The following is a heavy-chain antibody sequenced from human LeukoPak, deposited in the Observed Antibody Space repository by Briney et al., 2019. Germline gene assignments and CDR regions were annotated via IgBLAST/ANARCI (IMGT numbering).Heavy chain of an antibody. CDR2: IRYDGSNK. CDR1: GFTFSSYG. CDR3: ARVIPPGIAAAGTAQFFDY. Sequence: GGSLRLSCAASGFTFSSYGMHWVRQAPGKGLEWVAFIRYDGSNKYYADSVKGRFTISRDNAKNTLYLQMNSLRAEDTAVYYCARVIPPGIAAAGTAQFFDYWGQGTLVTVSS. J-gene: IGHJ4*02. V-gene: IGHV3-30*02. D-gene: IGHD6-13*01.